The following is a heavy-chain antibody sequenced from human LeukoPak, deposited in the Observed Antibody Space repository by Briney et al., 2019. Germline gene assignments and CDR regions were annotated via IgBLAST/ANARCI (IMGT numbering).Heavy chain of an antibody. Sequence: SGGSLRLSCAASGFTFSSYAMAWVRQAPGKGLEWVSVISGSGGSTYYADSVKGRFTISRDNSKNTLYLQMNSLRAEDTAVYYCARDLIGSYYDFWSGPLTWGQGTLVTVSS. V-gene: IGHV3-23*01. J-gene: IGHJ5*02. D-gene: IGHD3-3*01. CDR1: GFTFSSYA. CDR3: ARDLIGSYYDFWSGPLT. CDR2: ISGSGGST.